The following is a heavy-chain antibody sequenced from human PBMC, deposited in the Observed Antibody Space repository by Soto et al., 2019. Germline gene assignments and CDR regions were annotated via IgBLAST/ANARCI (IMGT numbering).Heavy chain of an antibody. CDR3: ARRWGTYFDF. J-gene: IGHJ4*02. CDR2: IYYSGST. D-gene: IGHD7-27*01. Sequence: SETLSLTCTVSGGSVSSSGYYWGWIRQPPGKGLEWIGYIYYSGSTDYDPSLKSRVTISVDTSKNQFSLKLSSVTAADTAVYYCARRWGTYFDFWGQGTLVTV. V-gene: IGHV4-61*08. CDR1: GGSVSSSGYY.